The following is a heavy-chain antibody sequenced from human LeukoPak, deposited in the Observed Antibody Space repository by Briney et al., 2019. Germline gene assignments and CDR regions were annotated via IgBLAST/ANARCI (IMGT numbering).Heavy chain of an antibody. J-gene: IGHJ6*03. Sequence: SETLSLTCAVYGGSFSGYYWSWIRQPPGKGLEWIGEINHSGSTNYNPSLKSRVTISVDTSKNQFSLKLSSVTAADTAVCYCARGRGYCSSTSCYGGYYYYYMDVWGKGTTVTVSS. D-gene: IGHD2-2*01. CDR2: INHSGST. CDR3: ARGRGYCSSTSCYGGYYYYYMDV. V-gene: IGHV4-34*01. CDR1: GGSFSGYY.